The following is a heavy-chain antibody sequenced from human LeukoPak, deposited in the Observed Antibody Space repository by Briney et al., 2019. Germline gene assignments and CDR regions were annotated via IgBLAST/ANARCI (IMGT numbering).Heavy chain of an antibody. CDR3: ARNYDSSANWYFDL. V-gene: IGHV4-39*07. J-gene: IGHJ2*01. CDR2: IYHIGST. Sequence: SETLSLTCTVSGASISKIEDYWGWLRQSPGKGLEWIGTIYHIGSTYYNPSLKSRVTMSVDTSKNQFSLKLSSVTAADTAVYYCARNYDSSANWYFDLWGRGTLVTVSS. CDR1: GASISKIEDY. D-gene: IGHD3-22*01.